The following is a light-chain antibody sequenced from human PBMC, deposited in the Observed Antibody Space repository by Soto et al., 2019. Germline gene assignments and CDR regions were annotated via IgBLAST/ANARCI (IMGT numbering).Light chain of an antibody. CDR2: AAS. CDR1: QSISTY. Sequence: DIKMTQSPSSLSASVGDRVTITCRASQSISTYLNWYQQKPGKVPKLLIYAASSLQSGVPSRFSGSGSGTDFTLTISSLQPEDFATYYCQQTHTTFTFGGGTKVDI. V-gene: IGKV1-39*01. CDR3: QQTHTTFT. J-gene: IGKJ4*01.